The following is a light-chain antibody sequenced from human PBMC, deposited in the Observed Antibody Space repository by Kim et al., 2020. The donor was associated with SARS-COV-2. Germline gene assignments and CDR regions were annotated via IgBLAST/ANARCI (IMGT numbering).Light chain of an antibody. Sequence: NFMLTQPHSVSESPGKTVTISCTRSSGSIASNYVQWYQQRPGSAPTTVIYEDNQRPSGVPDRFSGSIDSSSNSASHTISGLKTEDEADYYCQSYDSSAWVFGGGTQLTVL. CDR1: SGSIASNY. CDR2: EDN. V-gene: IGLV6-57*04. CDR3: QSYDSSAWV. J-gene: IGLJ3*02.